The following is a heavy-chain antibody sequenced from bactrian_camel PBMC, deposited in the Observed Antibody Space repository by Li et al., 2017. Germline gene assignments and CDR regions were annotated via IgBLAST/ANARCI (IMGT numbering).Heavy chain of an antibody. D-gene: IGHD4*01. CDR3: VADGFCYSDSDPNFP. CDR1: GAIYCRYD. V-gene: IGHV3S5*01. J-gene: IGHJ6*01. CDR2: ITSLPSLFRAA. Sequence: HVQLVESGGGSVQAGGSLRLSCAASGAIYCRYDMSWYRQAPGKEVEWVAGITSLPSLFRAASYADFVSGRFTISRDNAKNTLYLQMNSLKPEDTAMYYCVADGFCYSDSDPNFPWGQGTQVTVS.